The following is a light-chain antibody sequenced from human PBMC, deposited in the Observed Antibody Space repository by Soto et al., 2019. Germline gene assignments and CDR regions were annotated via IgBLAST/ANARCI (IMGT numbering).Light chain of an antibody. CDR1: GSDVGGYNY. V-gene: IGLV2-14*01. CDR3: SSYTSSSSLKWV. J-gene: IGLJ3*02. Sequence: QSALTQPASVSGSPGQSITISCTGTGSDVGGYNYVSWYQQHPGKAPKLMIYEVSNRPSGVSNRVSGSKSGNTASLTISGLQAEDEADYYCSSYTSSSSLKWVFGGGTKLTVL. CDR2: EVS.